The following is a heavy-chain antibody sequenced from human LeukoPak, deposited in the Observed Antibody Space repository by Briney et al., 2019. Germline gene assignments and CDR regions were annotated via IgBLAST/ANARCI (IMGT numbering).Heavy chain of an antibody. Sequence: GGSLRLSCAASGFTFSSYAMSWVRQAPGKGLEWVSAISGSGGSTYYADSVKGRFTISRDNAKNSLYLQMNSLRAEDTAVYYCARGRPKHCSGGSCYSYYYYYYYMDVWGKGTTVTVSS. J-gene: IGHJ6*03. D-gene: IGHD2-15*01. CDR1: GFTFSSYA. CDR2: ISGSGGST. CDR3: ARGRPKHCSGGSCYSYYYYYYYMDV. V-gene: IGHV3-23*01.